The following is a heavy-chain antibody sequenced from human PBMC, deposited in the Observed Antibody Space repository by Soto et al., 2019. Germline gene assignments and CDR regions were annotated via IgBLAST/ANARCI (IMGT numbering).Heavy chain of an antibody. Sequence: GGSLRLSCAASGFTLSSYAMSWVRQAPGKGLEWLSAISGSAGSTYYADSVKSRFTISRDNSKNTLYLQMNSLRVEDTAVYYCAKGASGSFSLYYYYGMDVWGQGTTVTVSS. J-gene: IGHJ6*02. V-gene: IGHV3-23*01. CDR1: GFTLSSYA. CDR2: ISGSAGST. D-gene: IGHD3-10*01. CDR3: AKGASGSFSLYYYYGMDV.